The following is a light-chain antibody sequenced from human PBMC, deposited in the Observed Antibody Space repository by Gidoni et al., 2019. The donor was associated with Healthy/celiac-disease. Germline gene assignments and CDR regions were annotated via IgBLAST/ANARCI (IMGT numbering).Light chain of an antibody. CDR1: QSVSSSY. V-gene: IGKV3-20*01. Sequence: EFALTQSPGTLSVSPGERATLSCRASQSVSSSYLAWYQQKPGQAPRLLIYGASSRATGIPDRFSGSGSGTDFTLTISRLEPEDFAVYYCQQYGSSLRTFGQGTKVEIK. CDR2: GAS. J-gene: IGKJ1*01. CDR3: QQYGSSLRT.